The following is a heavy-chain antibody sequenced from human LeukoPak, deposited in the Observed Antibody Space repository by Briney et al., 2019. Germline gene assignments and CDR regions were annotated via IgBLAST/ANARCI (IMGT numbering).Heavy chain of an antibody. CDR2: IYHSGST. CDR3: ARDKVGAILDY. Sequence: SQTLSLTCTVSGGSISSGGYYWSWIRQPPGKGLEWIGYIYHSGSTYYNPSLKSRVTISVDRSKNQFSLKLSSVTAADTAVYYCARDKVGAILDYWGQGTLVTVSS. D-gene: IGHD1-26*01. V-gene: IGHV4-30-2*01. CDR1: GGSISSGGYY. J-gene: IGHJ4*02.